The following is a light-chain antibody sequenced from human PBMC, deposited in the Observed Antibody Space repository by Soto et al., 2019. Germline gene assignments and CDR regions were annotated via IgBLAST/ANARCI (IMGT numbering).Light chain of an antibody. V-gene: IGKV1-39*01. CDR2: AAS. J-gene: IGKJ3*01. CDR3: QQSHITPRT. Sequence: DIQMTQSPSSLSASVGDRVTITCRASQSISSYLNWYQQKPGKAPKLLIYAASSLQSGVPSRFSGSGSGTDFTLTISSLQPEDFATYYCQQSHITPRTFGPGTKVDIK. CDR1: QSISSY.